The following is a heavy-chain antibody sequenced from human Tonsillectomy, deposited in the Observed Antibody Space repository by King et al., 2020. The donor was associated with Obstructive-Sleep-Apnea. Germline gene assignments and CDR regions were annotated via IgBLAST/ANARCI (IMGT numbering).Heavy chain of an antibody. D-gene: IGHD3-3*01. CDR2: MNANSGNT. CDR3: ARGVYYGRNFDY. V-gene: IGHV1-8*01. CDR1: GCTFISYD. Sequence: GAGGGGAGAAVEVACRAAGCTFISYDINWVRQVTGQGLEWMGWMNANSGNTGYAQKFQGKVTMTRNTSISPVNMELSSLRSEDTAVYYCARGVYYGRNFDYWGQGTPVTVSS. J-gene: IGHJ4*02.